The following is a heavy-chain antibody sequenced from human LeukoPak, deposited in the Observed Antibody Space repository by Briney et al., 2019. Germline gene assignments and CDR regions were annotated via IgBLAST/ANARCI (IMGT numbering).Heavy chain of an antibody. Sequence: GGSLRLSCTASGFTFKDYAMDWVRQAPGKGLEWVSGISGGGNKHYTDSVKGRFTISRDNSKSTLDLQMNSLRVEDTALYYCTKDIYSAYDLARAFDFWGQGTLVTVST. CDR1: GFTFKDYA. V-gene: IGHV3-23*01. D-gene: IGHD5-12*01. CDR2: ISGGGNK. CDR3: TKDIYSAYDLARAFDF. J-gene: IGHJ4*01.